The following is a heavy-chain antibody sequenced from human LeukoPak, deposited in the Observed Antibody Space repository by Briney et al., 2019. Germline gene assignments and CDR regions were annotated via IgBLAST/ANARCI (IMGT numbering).Heavy chain of an antibody. Sequence: GGSLRLSCAASRFTFSGFAFHWVRQASGKGLEWVGRIRSKAHNYATVYAASVKGRFTISRDDSKNATYLQMNSLKTEDTAVYYCTRVFLKSYSDAFDIWGQGTMVTVSS. D-gene: IGHD1-26*01. V-gene: IGHV3-73*01. J-gene: IGHJ3*02. CDR1: RFTFSGFA. CDR3: TRVFLKSYSDAFDI. CDR2: IRSKAHNYAT.